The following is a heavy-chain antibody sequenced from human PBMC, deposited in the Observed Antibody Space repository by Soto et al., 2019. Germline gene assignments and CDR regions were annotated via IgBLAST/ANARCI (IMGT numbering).Heavy chain of an antibody. D-gene: IGHD6-19*01. CDR2: IYASEST. J-gene: IGHJ4*02. CDR3: AIETVAGRVY. CDR1: GGSISSSNW. Sequence: PSETLSLTCAVSGGSISSSNWWSWVRQPPGKGLEWIGEIYASESTNYNPSLKSRVTMSVVKSKNQFSLYLSSMTAADTAVYYCAIETVAGRVYWGRGTLVTVSS. V-gene: IGHV4-4*02.